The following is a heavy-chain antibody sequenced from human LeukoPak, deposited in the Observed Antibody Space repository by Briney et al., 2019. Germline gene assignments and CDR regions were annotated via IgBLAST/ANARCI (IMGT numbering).Heavy chain of an antibody. CDR3: ARLIEGPGFNS. V-gene: IGHV3-7*01. CDR1: GFTFSNYW. Sequence: GGSLRLSCAASGFTFSNYWMSWVRQAPGKGLEWVANIKQDGSEKYYVDSVKGRFIISRDNARNSLYLQMNSLRADDTAVYYCARLIEGPGFNSWGQGTLGPV. J-gene: IGHJ4*02. CDR2: IKQDGSEK. D-gene: IGHD6-13*01.